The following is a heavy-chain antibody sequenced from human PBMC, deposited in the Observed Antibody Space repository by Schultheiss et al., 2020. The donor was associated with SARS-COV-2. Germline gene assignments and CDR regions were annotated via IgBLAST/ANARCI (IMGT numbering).Heavy chain of an antibody. CDR3: AKDMYDFWSGYYYYYYGMDV. D-gene: IGHD3-3*01. J-gene: IGHJ6*02. Sequence: GESLKISCAASGFTFSSYAMHWVRQAPGKGLEWVSAISGSGGSTYYADSVKGRFTISRDNSKNTLYLQMNSLRAEDTAVYYCAKDMYDFWSGYYYYYYGMDVWGQGTTVTVSS. CDR2: ISGSGGST. V-gene: IGHV3-23*01. CDR1: GFTFSSYA.